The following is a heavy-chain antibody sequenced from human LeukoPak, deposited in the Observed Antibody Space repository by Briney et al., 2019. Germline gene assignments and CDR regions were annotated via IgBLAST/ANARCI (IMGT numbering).Heavy chain of an antibody. J-gene: IGHJ4*02. D-gene: IGHD5-18*01. CDR1: GGSISSSSYY. CDR2: IYYSGST. V-gene: IGHV4-39*07. CDR3: ASVQLWFYFDY. Sequence: SETLSLTCTVSGGSISSSSYYWGWIRQPPGKGLEWIGSIYYSGSTYYNPSLKSRVTISVDTSKNQFSLKLSSVTAADTAVYYCASVQLWFYFDYWGQGILVTVSS.